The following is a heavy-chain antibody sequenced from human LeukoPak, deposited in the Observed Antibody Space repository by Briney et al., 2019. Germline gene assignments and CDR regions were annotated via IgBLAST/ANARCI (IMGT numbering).Heavy chain of an antibody. CDR1: GGSFSGYY. J-gene: IGHJ5*02. CDR2: INHSGST. CDR3: ASSTIFGVVANWFDP. D-gene: IGHD3-3*01. Sequence: PSETLSLTCAVYGGSFSGYYWSWIRQPPGKGLEWIGEINHSGSTNYNPSLKSRVTISVDTSKNQFSLKLTSVTAADTAVYYCASSTIFGVVANWFDPWGQGTLVTVSS. V-gene: IGHV4-34*01.